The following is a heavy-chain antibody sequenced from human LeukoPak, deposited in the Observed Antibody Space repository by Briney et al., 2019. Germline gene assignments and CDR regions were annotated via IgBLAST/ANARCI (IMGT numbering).Heavy chain of an antibody. J-gene: IGHJ3*02. CDR2: IYSGGST. D-gene: IGHD6-13*01. CDR3: AGSWSPYDAFDI. V-gene: IGHV3-53*01. CDR1: GFTVSSNY. Sequence: GGSLRLSCAASGFTVSSNYVSWVRQAPGKGLEWVSVIYSGGSTYYADSVKGRFTISRDDSKNTAYLQMNSLQTEDTAVYYCAGSWSPYDAFDIWGQGTMVSVSS.